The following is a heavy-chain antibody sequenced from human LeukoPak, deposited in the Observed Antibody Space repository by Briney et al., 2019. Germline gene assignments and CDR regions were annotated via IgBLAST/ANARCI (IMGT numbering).Heavy chain of an antibody. J-gene: IGHJ4*02. Sequence: GESLKISCNGSGYRFSSYWTGWARQMPGKGLEWMGIIYPDASDIQYSPSFQGQVTISADKSINTAYLQWSSLKASDTAMYYCATTPYFSTNGYCDYWGQGTPVTVSS. CDR2: IYPDASDI. CDR3: ATTPYFSTNGYCDY. D-gene: IGHD2-8*01. V-gene: IGHV5-51*01. CDR1: GYRFSSYW.